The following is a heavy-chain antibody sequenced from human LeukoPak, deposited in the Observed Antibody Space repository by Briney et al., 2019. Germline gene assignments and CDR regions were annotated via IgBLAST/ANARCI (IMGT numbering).Heavy chain of an antibody. CDR3: ARAPIDSNSWYQAFDL. CDR1: GFSFSGYW. D-gene: IGHD6-13*01. J-gene: IGHJ3*01. V-gene: IGHV3-7*01. CDR2: INQDGSAI. Sequence: PGESLRLSCAASGFSFSGYWMSWVRQTPGKGLEWVANINQDGSAISYADSVQGRFTISRDNAKNSLYLQMNSLRAEDTAVYYCARAPIDSNSWYQAFDLWGQGTMVTVSS.